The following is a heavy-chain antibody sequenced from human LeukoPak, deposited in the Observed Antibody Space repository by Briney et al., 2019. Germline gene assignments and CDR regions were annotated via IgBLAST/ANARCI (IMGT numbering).Heavy chain of an antibody. CDR2: ISTSGDST. CDR3: ARQLGYCSDGSCYFDY. V-gene: IGHV3-23*01. D-gene: IGHD2-15*01. Sequence: GGSLRLSCAASGFTFNNYAMSWVRQAPGRGLEWVSAISTSGDSTYSADSVMGRFTISRDNSKNTLHLQMNSLGPEDTAVYHCARQLGYCSDGSCYFDYWGQGTLVTVSS. CDR1: GFTFNNYA. J-gene: IGHJ4*02.